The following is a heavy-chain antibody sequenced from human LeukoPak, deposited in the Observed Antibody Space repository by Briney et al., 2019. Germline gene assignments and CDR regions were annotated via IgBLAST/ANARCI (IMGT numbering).Heavy chain of an antibody. CDR2: IFYNGGT. J-gene: IGHJ3*01. CDR1: GGSISSSNYY. CDR3: ARELRNTCYDSIASGAF. Sequence: SETLSLTCTVSGGSISSSNYYWGWVRQPPGKGLEWIGTIFYNGGTQYSPSLKSRVTISVDTSKNQFSLKLTSVTAADTAVYYCARELRNTCYDSIASGAFWGQGTMVSVS. D-gene: IGHD3-22*01. V-gene: IGHV4-39*07.